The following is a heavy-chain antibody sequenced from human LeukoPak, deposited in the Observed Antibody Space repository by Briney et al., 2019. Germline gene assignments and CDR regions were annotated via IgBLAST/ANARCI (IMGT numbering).Heavy chain of an antibody. CDR2: ISNDGSNK. CDR3: AKETSYSGSYYEKDY. CDR1: GFTFSDHA. Sequence: PGGSLRLSCAASGFTFSDHAMHWVRQAPGKGLEWVAVISNDGSNKYYVDSVKGRFTISRDNSKNTLYLQMNSLRAEDTAVYYCAKETSYSGSYYEKDYWGQGTLVTVSS. J-gene: IGHJ4*02. V-gene: IGHV3-30*07. D-gene: IGHD1-26*01.